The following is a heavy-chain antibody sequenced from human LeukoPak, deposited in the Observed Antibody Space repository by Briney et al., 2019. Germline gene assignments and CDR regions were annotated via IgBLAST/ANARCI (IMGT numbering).Heavy chain of an antibody. Sequence: PGGSLRLSCAASGFTFSSYGMHWVRQAPGKGLEWVAVIWYDGSNKYYADSVKGRFTISRDNSKNTLYLQMNSLRAEDTAVYYCAKDSSSSSLYYFDYWGQGTLVTVSS. CDR1: GFTFSSYG. V-gene: IGHV3-33*06. CDR3: AKDSSSSSLYYFDY. D-gene: IGHD6-13*01. CDR2: IWYDGSNK. J-gene: IGHJ4*02.